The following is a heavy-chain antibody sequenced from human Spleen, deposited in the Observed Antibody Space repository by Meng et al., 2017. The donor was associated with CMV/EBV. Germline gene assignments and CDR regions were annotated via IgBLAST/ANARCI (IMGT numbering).Heavy chain of an antibody. J-gene: IGHJ6*02. Sequence: SQTLSLTCVISGDSVSSITATWNWIRQSPSRGLEWLGRTYSRSKWYNDYAVSVKSRITINADTSKNQFSLQLNSVTPGDTAVYYCTRSYNGLDVWGQGTTVTVSS. V-gene: IGHV6-1*01. CDR2: TYSRSKWYN. CDR1: GDSVSSITAT. CDR3: TRSYNGLDV.